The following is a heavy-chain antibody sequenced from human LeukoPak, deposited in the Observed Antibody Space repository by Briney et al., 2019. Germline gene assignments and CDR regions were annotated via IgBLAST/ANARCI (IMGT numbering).Heavy chain of an antibody. Sequence: TGGSLRLSCAASGFTFSSYAMSWVRQAPGKGLEWVSAISGSGGSTYYADSVKGRFTISRDNSKNTLYLQMNSLRAEDTAVYYCANDDFWSGYYPPYFDYWGQGTLVTVSS. D-gene: IGHD3-3*01. V-gene: IGHV3-23*01. CDR1: GFTFSSYA. CDR3: ANDDFWSGYYPPYFDY. CDR2: ISGSGGST. J-gene: IGHJ4*02.